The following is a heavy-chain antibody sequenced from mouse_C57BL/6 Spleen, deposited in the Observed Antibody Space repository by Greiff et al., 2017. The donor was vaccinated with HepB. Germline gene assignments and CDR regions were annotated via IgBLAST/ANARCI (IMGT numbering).Heavy chain of an antibody. V-gene: IGHV1-55*01. J-gene: IGHJ2*01. CDR2: LYPGSGST. CDR1: GYTFTSYW. CDR3: ARSGSNDED. Sequence: VQLQQSGAELVKPGASVKMSCKASGYTFTSYWITWVKQRPGQGLARIGDLYPGSGSTNYNEKFKSKATLTVDTSSSTAYMQLSSLTSEDAAVYYWARSGSNDEDWGQGTTLTDSS. D-gene: IGHD2-12*01.